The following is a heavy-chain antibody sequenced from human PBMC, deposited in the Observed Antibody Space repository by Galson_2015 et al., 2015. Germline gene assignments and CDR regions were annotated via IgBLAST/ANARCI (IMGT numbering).Heavy chain of an antibody. CDR1: EFTFSSYY. Sequence: SLRLSCAASEFTFSSYYMSWVRQAPGKGLEWVSSISSTTTYIYYADSVKGRFTISRDNAKNSLYLQMNSLGAEDTAVYYCARQILDYDSWSGYYPTIIDYWSQGTLVTVSS. J-gene: IGHJ4*02. V-gene: IGHV3-21*01. CDR2: ISSTTTYI. CDR3: ARQILDYDSWSGYYPTIIDY. D-gene: IGHD3-3*01.